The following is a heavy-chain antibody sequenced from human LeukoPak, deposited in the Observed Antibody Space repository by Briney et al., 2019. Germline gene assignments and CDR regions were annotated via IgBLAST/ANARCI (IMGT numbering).Heavy chain of an antibody. Sequence: PGGSLRLSCAASGFTFSNYWMTWVRQAPGKGLEWVANINQDGSARHYADSMEGRFTVSRDNAKNSLYLQMNSLRAEDTAMYYCARAPAAGTVDYWGQGSLVTVSS. CDR2: INQDGSAR. J-gene: IGHJ4*02. CDR3: ARAPAAGTVDY. D-gene: IGHD6-13*01. V-gene: IGHV3-7*01. CDR1: GFTFSNYW.